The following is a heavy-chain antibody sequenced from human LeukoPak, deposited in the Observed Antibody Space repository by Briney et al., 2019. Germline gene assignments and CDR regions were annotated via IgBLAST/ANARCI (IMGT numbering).Heavy chain of an antibody. J-gene: IGHJ4*02. V-gene: IGHV3-15*01. CDR1: GFTFSNAW. CDR2: IKSKTDGGTT. Sequence: PGGSLRLSCAASGFTFSNAWMSWVRQAPGKRLEWVGRIKSKTDGGTTDYAAPVKGRFTISRDDSKNTLYLQMNSLKTEDTAVYYCTTDAAGDYDSSGPYYFDYWGQGTLVTVSS. CDR3: TTDAAGDYDSSGPYYFDY. D-gene: IGHD3-22*01.